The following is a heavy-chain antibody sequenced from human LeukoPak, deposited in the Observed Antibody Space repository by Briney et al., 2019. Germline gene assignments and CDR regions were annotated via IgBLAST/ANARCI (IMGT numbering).Heavy chain of an antibody. D-gene: IGHD6-19*01. Sequence: SETLSLTCTVSGGSISSCYWSWIRQPAGKGLEWIGRIYTSGSTNYNPSLKSRVTMSVDTSKNQLSLKLSSVTAADTAVYYCARDKGYGSGWRLRFDYWGQGTLVTVSS. CDR1: GGSISSCY. V-gene: IGHV4-4*07. J-gene: IGHJ4*02. CDR3: ARDKGYGSGWRLRFDY. CDR2: IYTSGST.